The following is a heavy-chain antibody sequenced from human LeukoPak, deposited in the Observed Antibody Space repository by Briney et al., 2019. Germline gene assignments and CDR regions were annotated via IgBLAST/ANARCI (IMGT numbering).Heavy chain of an antibody. Sequence: SQTLSLTCAISGGSFSSNCAAWNCIRQSQSRGLIGQVRPYYRSKWYNDYAVSVKSRITINPDTSKNQFSLQLNSVTPEDTAVDYCARGGDYDGIAPGLDYWGQGTLVTVSS. V-gene: IGHV6-1*01. J-gene: IGHJ4*02. CDR3: ARGGDYDGIAPGLDY. D-gene: IGHD4-23*01. CDR2: PYYRSKWYN. CDR1: GGSFSSNCAA.